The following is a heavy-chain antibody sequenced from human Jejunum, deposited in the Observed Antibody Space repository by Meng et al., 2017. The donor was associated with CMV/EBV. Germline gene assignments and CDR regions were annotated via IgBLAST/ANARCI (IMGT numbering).Heavy chain of an antibody. Sequence: VQLVECGGGVVQPGGSLRLSCVASGFTFRSYWIHWVRQAPGKAPMWVSYIDGDGSSTTYAESVKGRFTISRDHAKNTVYLQMNSLRAEDTAVYYCTRGRWLSDDYWGQGTLVTVSS. J-gene: IGHJ4*02. D-gene: IGHD6-19*01. CDR1: GFTFRSYW. CDR3: TRGRWLSDDY. CDR2: IDGDGSST. V-gene: IGHV3-74*03.